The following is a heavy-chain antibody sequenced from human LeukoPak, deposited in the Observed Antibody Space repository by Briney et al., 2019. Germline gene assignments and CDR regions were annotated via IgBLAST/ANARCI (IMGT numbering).Heavy chain of an antibody. CDR1: GFTFSNYG. V-gene: IGHV3-33*01. D-gene: IGHD1-26*01. CDR3: ARFLSGSSYYFDY. Sequence: PGGSLRLSCAASGFTFSNYGMHWVRQAPGKGLEWVAVIWYDGSNKYYADSVKGRFTISRDNSKNTLFLQMNSLRAEDTAVYYCARFLSGSSYYFDYWGQGTPVTVSS. J-gene: IGHJ4*02. CDR2: IWYDGSNK.